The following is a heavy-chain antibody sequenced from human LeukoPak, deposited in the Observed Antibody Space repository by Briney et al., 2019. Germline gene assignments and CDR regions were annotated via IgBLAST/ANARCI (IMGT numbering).Heavy chain of an antibody. CDR2: ISYDVSNT. CDR1: GFTFSSYG. CDR3: AKFYSHGRSIDD. J-gene: IGHJ4*02. V-gene: IGHV3-30*18. D-gene: IGHD2-21*01. Sequence: GGSLRLSCAASGFTFSSYGMHWVRQAPGKGLGWVAVISYDVSNTYYADSGKGRFTISRDNSKNTLYLQMNRLRAEDTAAYYCAKFYSHGRSIDDWGQGTLVTVSS.